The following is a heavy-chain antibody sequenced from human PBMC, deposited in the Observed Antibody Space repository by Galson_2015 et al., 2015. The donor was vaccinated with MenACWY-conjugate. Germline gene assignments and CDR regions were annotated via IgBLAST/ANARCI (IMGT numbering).Heavy chain of an antibody. CDR3: ARGGRAATQASIPYFFDY. D-gene: IGHD6-13*01. J-gene: IGHJ4*02. Sequence: QSGAEVKKPGESLTISCKGSGYSFTTYWLGWVRQMPGKGLEWMGIIYPGDSDTRYSPSFQGQVTISADKSISTAYLQWSSLKASDAAMYYGARGGRAATQASIPYFFDYSGQGTQVTVSS. CDR1: GYSFTTYW. V-gene: IGHV5-51*01. CDR2: IYPGDSDT.